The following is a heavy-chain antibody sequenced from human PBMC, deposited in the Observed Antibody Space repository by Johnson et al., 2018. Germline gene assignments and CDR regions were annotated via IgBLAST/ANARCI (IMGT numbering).Heavy chain of an antibody. CDR1: GGTFSSYA. CDR2: IIPIFGTA. J-gene: IGHJ5*02. V-gene: IGHV1-69*12. D-gene: IGHD2-2*01. CDR3: ARDPLGYCTSTSCYPLSFQAGWFDP. Sequence: QVQLQESGAEVKKPGSSVKVSCKASGGTFSSYAISWVRQAPGQGLEWMGGIIPIFGTATYAQKFQDRGTIPADQSTSTAYMEMSSLRSEDTALYYCARDPLGYCTSTSCYPLSFQAGWFDPWGQGTLVTVSS.